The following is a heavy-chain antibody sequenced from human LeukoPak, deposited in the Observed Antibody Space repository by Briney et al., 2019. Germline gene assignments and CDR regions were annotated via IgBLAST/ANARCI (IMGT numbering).Heavy chain of an antibody. D-gene: IGHD6-19*01. CDR3: ARGQEIAVAGTCDY. V-gene: IGHV4-34*01. Sequence: SETLSLTCALYGGAFSGYFWSGIRQPPGKGLEWIGEINHSGSTNYNPSLKSRVTISVDTSKNQFSLKLSSVTAADTAVYYCARGQEIAVAGTCDYWGQGTLVTVSS. CDR2: INHSGST. J-gene: IGHJ4*02. CDR1: GGAFSGYF.